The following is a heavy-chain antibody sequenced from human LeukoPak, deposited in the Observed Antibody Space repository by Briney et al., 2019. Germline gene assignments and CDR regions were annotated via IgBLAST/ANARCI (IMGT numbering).Heavy chain of an antibody. CDR1: GGSISSTSYY. D-gene: IGHD5-12*01. CDR3: ARVATIVGMDV. J-gene: IGHJ6*02. V-gene: IGHV4-61*05. Sequence: SETLSLTCIVSGGSISSTSYYWGWIRQSPGKGLEWIGYIYYSGSTNYNPSLKSRVTISVDTSKNQFSLKLSSVTAADTAVYYCARVATIVGMDVWGQGTTVTVSS. CDR2: IYYSGST.